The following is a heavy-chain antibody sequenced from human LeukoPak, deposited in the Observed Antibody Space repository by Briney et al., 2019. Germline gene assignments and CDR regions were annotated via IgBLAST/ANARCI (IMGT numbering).Heavy chain of an antibody. CDR3: ARAGYSYGYGY. V-gene: IGHV3-21*01. Sequence: PGGSLRLSCTASGFTFFTYSMNWVRQAPGKGLEWVSSISGDSRYIYYANSVKGRFTISRDNSKNTLYLQMGSLRAEDMAVYYCARAGYSYGYGYWGQGTLVTVSS. CDR2: ISGDSRYI. J-gene: IGHJ4*02. CDR1: GFTFFTYS. D-gene: IGHD5-18*01.